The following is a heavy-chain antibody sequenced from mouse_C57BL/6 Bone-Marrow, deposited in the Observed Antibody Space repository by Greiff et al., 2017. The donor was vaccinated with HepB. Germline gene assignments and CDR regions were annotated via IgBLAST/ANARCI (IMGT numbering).Heavy chain of an antibody. CDR3: AREDYAPYYFDY. CDR1: GYTFTSYW. J-gene: IGHJ2*01. D-gene: IGHD2-4*01. V-gene: IGHV1-59*01. CDR2: IDPSDSYT. Sequence: QVQLQQPGAELVRPGTSVKLSCKASGYTFTSYWMHWVKQRPGQGLEWIGVIDPSDSYTNYNQKFKGKATLTVDTSSSTAYMQRSSLTSEDSAVYYCAREDYAPYYFDYCGQGTTLTVSS.